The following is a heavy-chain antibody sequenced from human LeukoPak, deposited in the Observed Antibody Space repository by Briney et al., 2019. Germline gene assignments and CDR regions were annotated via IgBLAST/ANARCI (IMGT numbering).Heavy chain of an antibody. Sequence: GASVKVSCKASGYTFTGYFVHWVRQAPGQGLEWMGWIKPNGGATNFAQKFQGRATMTRDTSISTAYMELRRLKSDDTAVYYCARGPISMPRGYYYHYMDVWGQGTLVTVSS. CDR2: IKPNGGAT. CDR3: ARGPISMPRGYYYHYMDV. V-gene: IGHV1-2*02. D-gene: IGHD3-10*01. CDR1: GYTFTGYF. J-gene: IGHJ6*03.